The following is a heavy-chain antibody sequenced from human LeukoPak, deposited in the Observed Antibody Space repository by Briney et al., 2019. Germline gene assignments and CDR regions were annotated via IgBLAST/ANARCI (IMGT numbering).Heavy chain of an antibody. Sequence: PSETLSLTCTVSGYSISSGYYWGWIRQPPGKGLEWIGSIYHSGSTYYNPSLKSRVTMSVDTSKNQFSLKLSSVTAADTAVYYCVRLDYSNFFDYWGQGNLVTVSS. CDR1: GYSISSGYY. J-gene: IGHJ4*02. CDR3: VRLDYSNFFDY. V-gene: IGHV4-38-2*02. D-gene: IGHD4-11*01. CDR2: IYHSGST.